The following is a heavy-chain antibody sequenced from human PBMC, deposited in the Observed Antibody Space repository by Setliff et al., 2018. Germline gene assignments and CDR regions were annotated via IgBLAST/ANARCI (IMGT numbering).Heavy chain of an antibody. CDR3: ARDLAGSFDY. D-gene: IGHD3-10*01. CDR1: GGSISSGDYY. J-gene: IGHJ4*02. Sequence: SETLSLTCTVSGGSISSGDYYWSWIRQPPGKGLEWIGEIYHSGSTNYNPSLKSRVTISVDKSKNQFSLKLSSVTAADTAVYYCARDLAGSFDYWGQGTLVTVSS. V-gene: IGHV4-39*07. CDR2: IYHSGST.